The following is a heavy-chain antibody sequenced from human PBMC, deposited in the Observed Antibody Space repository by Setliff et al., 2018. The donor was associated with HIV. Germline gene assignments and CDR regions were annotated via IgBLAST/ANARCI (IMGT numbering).Heavy chain of an antibody. Sequence: SVKVSCKASGGTFSSYAISWVRQAPGQGLEWMGGIIPILGIANYAQKFQGRITITADRSTSTAYMELSSLRSEDTAVYYCASGYYDILTGYSNYYGMDVWGQGTTVTVSS. CDR3: ASGYYDILTGYSNYYGMDV. CDR2: IIPILGIA. V-gene: IGHV1-69*10. CDR1: GGTFSSYA. J-gene: IGHJ6*02. D-gene: IGHD3-9*01.